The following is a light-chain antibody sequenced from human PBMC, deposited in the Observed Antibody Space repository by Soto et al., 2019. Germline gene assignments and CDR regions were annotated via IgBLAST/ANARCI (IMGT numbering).Light chain of an antibody. CDR2: EDT. V-gene: IGLV2-23*02. CDR3: CSYAGPSIFVV. CDR1: SSDIGSYNR. J-gene: IGLJ2*01. Sequence: QSALTQPASVSGSPGQSITISCTGTSSDIGSYNRVSWYQQHPGKAPKLMIYEDTQRPSRVSNRFSGSKSGNTASLTITRLQAEDEADYYCCSYAGPSIFVVFGGGTKLTVL.